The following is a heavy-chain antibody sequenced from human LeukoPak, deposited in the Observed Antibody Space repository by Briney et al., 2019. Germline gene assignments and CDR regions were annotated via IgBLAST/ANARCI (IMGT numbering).Heavy chain of an antibody. J-gene: IGHJ4*02. Sequence: GGSLRLSCAASGFTFSSYDMHWVRQAAGKRLEWVSGIGTAGDPYSPISVKGRFTISRENAKNSLYLQMNNLRAGDTAVYYCTRSRYSSGWDHYFDYWGQGTLVTVSS. V-gene: IGHV3-13*05. CDR1: GFTFSSYD. D-gene: IGHD6-19*01. CDR2: IGTAGDP. CDR3: TRSRYSSGWDHYFDY.